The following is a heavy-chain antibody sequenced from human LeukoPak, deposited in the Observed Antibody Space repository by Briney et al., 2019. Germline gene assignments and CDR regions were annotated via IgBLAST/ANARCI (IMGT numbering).Heavy chain of an antibody. CDR3: ARLPLTVYAQLDY. Sequence: GASVKVSCKATGDNFNDFAFSWVRQAPGQGLEWMGKILVIFGTTNYARKFQGRVTITADKSTNTVYMELNTLTFDDTAVYYCARLPLTVYAQLDYWGQGTLVTVSS. D-gene: IGHD2-8*01. CDR2: ILVIFGTT. V-gene: IGHV1-69*06. CDR1: GDNFNDFA. J-gene: IGHJ4*02.